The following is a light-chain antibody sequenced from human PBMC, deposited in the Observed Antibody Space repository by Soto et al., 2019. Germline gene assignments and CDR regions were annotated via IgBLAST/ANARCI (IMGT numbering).Light chain of an antibody. CDR2: ASS. V-gene: IGKV1-39*01. CDR3: QQTYITPPWT. Sequence: DIQMTQSPSSLSASVGDRVTITCRASQSISTYLNWYQQKPGKAPKLLISASSSLQSGVPSRFSGSGSGTDFTLTIRGLEPEDVAVYFCQQTYITPPWTFGQRTKVDMK. CDR1: QSISTY. J-gene: IGKJ1*01.